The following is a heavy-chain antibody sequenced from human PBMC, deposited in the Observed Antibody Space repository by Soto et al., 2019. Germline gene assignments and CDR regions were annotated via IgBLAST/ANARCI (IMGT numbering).Heavy chain of an antibody. J-gene: IGHJ5*02. CDR2: IYATGTT. Sequence: SETLSLTCTVSGASISGFYWSWIRKSAGKGLEWIGRIYATGTTDYNPSLKSRVMMSVDTSKKQFSLKLRSVTAADTAVYYCVRDGKKNLRDWFDTWGQGISVTVSS. CDR1: GASISGFY. D-gene: IGHD1-1*01. V-gene: IGHV4-4*07. CDR3: VRDGKKNLRDWFDT.